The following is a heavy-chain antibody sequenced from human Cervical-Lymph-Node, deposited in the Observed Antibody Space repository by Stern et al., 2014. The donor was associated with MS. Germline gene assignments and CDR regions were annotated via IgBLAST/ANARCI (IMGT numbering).Heavy chain of an antibody. CDR3: ARAIFGVNTAAMAPDAFDT. CDR2: IYTDDST. CDR1: GFTVSNNY. J-gene: IGHJ3*02. D-gene: IGHD3-3*01. V-gene: IGHV3-53*01. Sequence: EVQLVQSGGGLIQPGGSLRLSCAAPGFTVSNNYMSLVRQAPGKGLEWVSLIYTDDSTYYAGSVKGRFTISRDSSKNKLFLQMNSLRAEDTAVYYCARAIFGVNTAAMAPDAFDTWGQGTMVTVSS.